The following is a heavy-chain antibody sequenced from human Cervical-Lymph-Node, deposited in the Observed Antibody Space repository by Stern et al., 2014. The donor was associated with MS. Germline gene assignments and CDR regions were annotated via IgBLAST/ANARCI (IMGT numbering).Heavy chain of an antibody. CDR1: GFTFSSYA. Sequence: QMQLVQSGGGVVQPGRSLRLSCAASGFTFSSYAMHWVRQAPGKGLEWVAVISYDGSNEYYADSVKGRFTISRDNSKNTLYLQMNSLRAEDTAVFFCARDGREGDSYLSGWFDPWGQGTLVIVSS. V-gene: IGHV3-30*04. CDR3: ARDGREGDSYLSGWFDP. CDR2: ISYDGSNE. J-gene: IGHJ5*02. D-gene: IGHD2-21*02.